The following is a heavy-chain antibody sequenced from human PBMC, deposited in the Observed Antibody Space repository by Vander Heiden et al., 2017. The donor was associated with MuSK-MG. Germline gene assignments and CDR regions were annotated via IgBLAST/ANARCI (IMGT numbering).Heavy chain of an antibody. CDR1: NDSIARSPYY. Sequence: QVQLRESGPGLVKPSETLSLTCIVSNDSIARSPYYWGWLRQPPGKGLEWIGSIFHSGSPYHNPSLKSRFTISVDTSKNQFSLKLRSVTAADTAVYYCARDIGGVTGAGFDHWGQGTLVTVSS. D-gene: IGHD3-10*01. CDR2: IFHSGSP. V-gene: IGHV4-39*07. J-gene: IGHJ4*02. CDR3: ARDIGGVTGAGFDH.